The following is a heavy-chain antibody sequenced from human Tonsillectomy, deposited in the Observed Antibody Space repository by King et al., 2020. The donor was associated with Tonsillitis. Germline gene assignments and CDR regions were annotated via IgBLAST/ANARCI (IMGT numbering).Heavy chain of an antibody. CDR1: GYIFSGYY. V-gene: IGHV1-2*02. CDR2: INPNNGGT. CDR3: ARDRGYYYDLDY. D-gene: IGHD3-22*01. J-gene: IGHJ4*02. Sequence: VQLVESGAEVKKPGASVKVSCKASGYIFSGYYIHWVRQAPGQGLEWMGRINPNNGGTNDEQKFQGRVTMTRDTSISTAYMEVSRLRSDDTAVYYCARDRGYYYDLDYWGQGTLVTVSS.